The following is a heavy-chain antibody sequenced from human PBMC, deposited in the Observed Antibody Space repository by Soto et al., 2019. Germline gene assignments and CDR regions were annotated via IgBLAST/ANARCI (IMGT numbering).Heavy chain of an antibody. V-gene: IGHV3-23*01. Sequence: PGGSLRLSCAASGFTFSSYAMSWVRQAPGKGLEWVSAISGSGGSTYYADSVKGRFTISRDNSKNTLYLQMNSLRAEGTAVYDGAKDEEMATSFDYWGQGTLVTVSS. CDR3: AKDEEMATSFDY. D-gene: IGHD5-12*01. J-gene: IGHJ4*02. CDR1: GFTFSSYA. CDR2: ISGSGGST.